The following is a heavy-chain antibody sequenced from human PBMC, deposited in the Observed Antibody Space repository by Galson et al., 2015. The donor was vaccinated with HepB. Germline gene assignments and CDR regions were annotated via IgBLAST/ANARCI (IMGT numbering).Heavy chain of an antibody. J-gene: IGHJ3*02. CDR3: AKEGYYDSSGYYAFDI. V-gene: IGHV3-30*18. CDR1: GFTFSNYG. D-gene: IGHD3-22*01. CDR2: ISYDGSNK. Sequence: LILSCSASGFTFSNYGMHWVRQAPGKGLEWVAVISYDGSNKYYADFVKGRFTISRDKSKNTLYLQMNSLRAEDTAVYYCAKEGYYDSSGYYAFDIWGQGTMVTVSA.